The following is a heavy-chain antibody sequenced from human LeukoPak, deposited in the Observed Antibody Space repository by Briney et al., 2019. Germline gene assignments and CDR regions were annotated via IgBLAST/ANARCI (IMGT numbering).Heavy chain of an antibody. V-gene: IGHV4-39*07. D-gene: IGHD1-14*01. J-gene: IGHJ3*01. CDR1: GASISSGNYY. CDR3: AKGRKGGRGDAYHV. Sequence: SEALSLTCTVSGASISSGNYYWGWIRQPPGKGLEWLGSIYYSGDTYNNPPLKSRVTISVDTAKSQFSLRLTSMTAADTAVYYCAKGRKGGRGDAYHVWGQGTRVTVSS. CDR2: IYYSGDT.